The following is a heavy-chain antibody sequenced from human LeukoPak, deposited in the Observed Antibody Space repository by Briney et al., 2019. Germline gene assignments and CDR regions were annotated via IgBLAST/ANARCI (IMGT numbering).Heavy chain of an antibody. D-gene: IGHD2-15*01. CDR2: ISYSGTT. J-gene: IGHJ4*02. Sequence: SETLSLTCTVSGGSISRYSWSWIRQPPGKGLEWIGYISYSGTTNYNPSLKSRVTISVDTSKNQFSLKLSSVTAADAAVYYCARDRGPDCSGGSCWDYWGQGTQVTVSS. V-gene: IGHV4-59*01. CDR1: GGSISRYS. CDR3: ARDRGPDCSGGSCWDY.